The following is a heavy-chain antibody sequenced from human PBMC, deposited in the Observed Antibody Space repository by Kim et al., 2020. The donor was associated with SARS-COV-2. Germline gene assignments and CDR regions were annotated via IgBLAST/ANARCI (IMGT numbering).Heavy chain of an antibody. CDR3: AKCSDIWITPFDY. J-gene: IGHJ4*02. Sequence: AASVKGLFTISRDNSKHPLYLQMNSLRAGDTAVYYCAKCSDIWITPFDYWGQGTLVTVSS. D-gene: IGHD3-3*01. V-gene: IGHV3-23*01.